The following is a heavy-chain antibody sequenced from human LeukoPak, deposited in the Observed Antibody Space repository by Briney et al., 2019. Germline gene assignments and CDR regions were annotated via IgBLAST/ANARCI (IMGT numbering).Heavy chain of an antibody. CDR2: ISFDGSNK. D-gene: IGHD4-23*01. CDR3: AIGPGGLFEY. Sequence: PGGSLRLSCAASGITFSSYALHWVRQAPGKGLEWLAVISFDGSNKYYADSVKGRFTISRDNSKNTLYLQMNSLRAEDTAVYYCAIGPGGLFEYWGQGTLVTVSS. V-gene: IGHV3-30*04. CDR1: GITFSSYA. J-gene: IGHJ4*02.